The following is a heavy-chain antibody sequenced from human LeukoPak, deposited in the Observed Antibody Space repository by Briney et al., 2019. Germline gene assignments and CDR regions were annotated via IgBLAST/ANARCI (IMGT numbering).Heavy chain of an antibody. V-gene: IGHV3-33*01. CDR1: GFTFSSYG. Sequence: GGSLRLSCAASGFTFSSYGMHWVREAPGKGLERGAVIWYDGSNKYYADSVKGRFTISRDNSKNTLYLQMNSLRAEDTAVYYCAREEVVPAALGDYYYYGMDVWGQGTTVTVSS. D-gene: IGHD2-2*01. CDR3: AREEVVPAALGDYYYYGMDV. J-gene: IGHJ6*02. CDR2: IWYDGSNK.